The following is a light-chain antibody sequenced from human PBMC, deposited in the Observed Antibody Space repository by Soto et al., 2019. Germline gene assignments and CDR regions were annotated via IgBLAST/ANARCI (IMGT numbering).Light chain of an antibody. CDR1: QSVLYSSNNKNY. J-gene: IGKJ4*01. V-gene: IGKV4-1*01. CDR2: WAS. CDR3: QQYYSTPLT. Sequence: DIVMTQSPDSLAVSLGERATINCKSSQSVLYSSNNKNYLAWYQQKPGQPPKLLIYWASTRESGVPDRVSGSGSGTDFTLTISSRQAEDVAVYYGQQYYSTPLTFGGGTKVEIK.